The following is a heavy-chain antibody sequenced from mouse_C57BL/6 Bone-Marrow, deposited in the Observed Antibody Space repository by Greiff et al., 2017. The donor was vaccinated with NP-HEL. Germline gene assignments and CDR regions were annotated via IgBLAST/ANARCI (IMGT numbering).Heavy chain of an antibody. D-gene: IGHD2-14*01. CDR2: IDPETGGT. Sequence: VKLVESGAELVRPGASVTLSCKASGYTFTDYEMHWVKQTPVHGLEWIGAIDPETGGTAYNQKFKGKAILTADKSSSTAYMELRSLTSEDSAVYYCTSGGTGGGQGTTLTVSS. CDR3: TSGGTG. J-gene: IGHJ2*01. CDR1: GYTFTDYE. V-gene: IGHV1-15*01.